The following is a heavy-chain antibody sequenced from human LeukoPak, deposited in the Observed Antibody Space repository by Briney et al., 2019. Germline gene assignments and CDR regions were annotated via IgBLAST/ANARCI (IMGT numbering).Heavy chain of an antibody. CDR2: ISSRSTI. D-gene: IGHD3-22*01. CDR1: GFTFNNYD. Sequence: GGSLRLSCAASGFTFNNYDMTWVRQAPGKGLEWLSYISSRSTIYYADSVKGRFTISRDNAKNSLYLQMNSLRAEDTAVYYCARGLHYYDSGGYYYPDAFDIWGQGTMVTVSS. CDR3: ARGLHYYDSGGYYYPDAFDI. J-gene: IGHJ3*02. V-gene: IGHV3-48*01.